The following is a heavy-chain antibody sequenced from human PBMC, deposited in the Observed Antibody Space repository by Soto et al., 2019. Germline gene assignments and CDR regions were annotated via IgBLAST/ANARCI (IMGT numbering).Heavy chain of an antibody. CDR1: GFTFSSSA. Sequence: QMQLVQSGPEVKKPGTSVKVSCKASGFTFSSSAVHWVRQARGHRLEWIGWIVVGNSNTNYARGLQERVTITREMCTSTAYMELSGLRSEDTAVYYCAAAVGGYIYGLGKYWGQVTLVTVSS. J-gene: IGHJ4*02. CDR3: AAAVGGYIYGLGKY. D-gene: IGHD5-18*01. CDR2: IVVGNSNT. V-gene: IGHV1-58*01.